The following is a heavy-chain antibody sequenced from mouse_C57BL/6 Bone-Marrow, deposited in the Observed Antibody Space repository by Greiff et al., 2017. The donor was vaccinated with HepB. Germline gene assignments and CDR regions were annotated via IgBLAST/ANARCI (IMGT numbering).Heavy chain of an antibody. V-gene: IGHV5-4*01. CDR1: GFTFSSYA. CDR3: TRDRGTTVVRAIDY. D-gene: IGHD1-1*01. Sequence: EVQLQESGGGLVKPGGSLKLSCAASGFTFSSYAMSWVRQTPEKRLEWVATISDGGSYTYYPDNVKGRFTISRDNAKNNLYLQMSHLKSEDTAMYYCTRDRGTTVVRAIDYWGQGTSVTVSS. CDR2: ISDGGSYT. J-gene: IGHJ4*01.